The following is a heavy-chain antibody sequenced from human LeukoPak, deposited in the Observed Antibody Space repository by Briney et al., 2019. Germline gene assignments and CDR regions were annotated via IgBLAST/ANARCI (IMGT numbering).Heavy chain of an antibody. J-gene: IGHJ4*02. CDR1: GFTFSSYN. CDR2: ITSSSSYT. V-gene: IGHV3-21*01. CDR3: ARDWPDY. Sequence: PGGSLRLSCAASGFTFSSYNMNWVRQAPGKGLEWVSSITSSSSYTFYADSVKGRFTISRDNAKNSLYLQMNSLRAEDTAVYYCARDWPDYWGQGTLVTVSS.